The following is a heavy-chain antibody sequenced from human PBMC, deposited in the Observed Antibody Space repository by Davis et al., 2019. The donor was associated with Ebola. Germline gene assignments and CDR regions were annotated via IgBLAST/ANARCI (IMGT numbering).Heavy chain of an antibody. CDR1: GFTFSSYA. CDR3: AKDSGNYFSFAAFDI. V-gene: IGHV3-23*01. D-gene: IGHD1-26*01. CDR2: ITRSGAGA. J-gene: IGHJ3*02. Sequence: PGGSLRLSCAASGFTFSSYAMNWVRQVPGKGLEWVSSITRSGAGAYYADSVKGRCTISRDNSKNTLYLQMNSLRAEDTAVYYCAKDSGNYFSFAAFDIWGQGTMVTVSS.